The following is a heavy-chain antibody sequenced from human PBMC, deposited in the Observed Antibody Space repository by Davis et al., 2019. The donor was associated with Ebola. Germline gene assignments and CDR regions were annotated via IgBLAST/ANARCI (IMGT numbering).Heavy chain of an antibody. J-gene: IGHJ3*02. V-gene: IGHV2-5*02. D-gene: IGHD5-12*01. CDR3: AHRVATITYDAFDI. CDR1: GFSLSTSGVG. CDR2: IYSDDDK. Sequence: SGPTLVKPTQTLTLTCTFSGFSLSTSGVGVGWIRQPPGKALEWLALIYSDDDKRYRPSLKSRLTITKDTSKNQVVLTMTNMDPVDTATYYCAHRVATITYDAFDIWGQGTMVTVSS.